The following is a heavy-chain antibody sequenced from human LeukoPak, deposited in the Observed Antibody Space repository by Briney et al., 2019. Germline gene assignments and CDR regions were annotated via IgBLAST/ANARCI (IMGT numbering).Heavy chain of an antibody. D-gene: IGHD3-9*01. CDR1: GGSISSYY. CDR2: IYYSGST. V-gene: IGHV4-59*01. J-gene: IGHJ4*02. Sequence: SETLSLTCTVSGGSISSYYWSWIRQPPGKGLEWIGYIYYSGSTNYSPSLKSRVTISVDTSKNQFSLKLSSVTAADTAVYYCARDAWLRPYQYYFDYWGQGTLVTVSS. CDR3: ARDAWLRPYQYYFDY.